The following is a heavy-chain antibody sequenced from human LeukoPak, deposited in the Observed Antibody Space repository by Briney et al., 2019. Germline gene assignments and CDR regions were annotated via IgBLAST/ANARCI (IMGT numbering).Heavy chain of an antibody. D-gene: IGHD4-23*01. CDR3: ARGTVSAVTNWFDP. V-gene: IGHV1-2*06. CDR2: INPNSGGT. CDR1: GYTFTGYY. J-gene: IGHJ5*02. Sequence: ASVTVSCKASGYTFTGYYMHWVRQAPGQGLEWMGRINPNSGGTNYAQKFQGRVTMTRGTSISTAYMELSRLRSDDTAVYYCARGTVSAVTNWFDPWGQGTLVTVSS.